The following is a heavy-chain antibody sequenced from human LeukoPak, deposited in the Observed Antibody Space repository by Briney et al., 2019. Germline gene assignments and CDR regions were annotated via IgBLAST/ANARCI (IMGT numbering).Heavy chain of an antibody. CDR2: IKQDGSDK. Sequence: GGSLRLSCAASGFTVIDNYMSWVRQAPGKGLEWVANIKQDGSDKYYLTSVRGRFTISRDNAKNSLFLQMNSLRVEDTAVYYCARGGGHLDCWGQGTLVTVSS. D-gene: IGHD4-23*01. V-gene: IGHV3-7*03. J-gene: IGHJ4*02. CDR3: ARGGGHLDC. CDR1: GFTVIDNY.